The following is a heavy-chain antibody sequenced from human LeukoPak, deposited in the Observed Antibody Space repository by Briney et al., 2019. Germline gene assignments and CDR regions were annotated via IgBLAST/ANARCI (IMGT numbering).Heavy chain of an antibody. CDR1: GFTFSDYY. D-gene: IGHD3-10*01. CDR3: ARGLLPRVGLDY. V-gene: IGHV3-11*04. CDR2: TSNSGSTK. J-gene: IGHJ4*02. Sequence: PGGSLRLSCPAPGFTFSDYYMNWIRKAPGKGLEWVSYTSNSGSTKSYADSVKGRFTISRDNAKNSLYLQMNSLRAEDTAVYYCARGLLPRVGLDYWGQGTLVTVSS.